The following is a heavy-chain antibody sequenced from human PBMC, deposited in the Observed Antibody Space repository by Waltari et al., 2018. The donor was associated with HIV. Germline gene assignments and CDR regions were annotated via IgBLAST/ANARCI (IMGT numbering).Heavy chain of an antibody. V-gene: IGHV4-39*01. CDR1: GGPISSRRYY. D-gene: IGHD3-3*01. Sequence: QLQLQESGPGLVKPSETLSLTCTVSGGPISSRRYYWGWIRQPPGKGLEWIGSIYYSGSTYYNPSLKSQVTISVDTSKNQFSLKLRSVTAADTAVYYCASHFWSGPFLPLVPYYYYGMDVWGQGTTVTVSS. J-gene: IGHJ6*02. CDR2: IYYSGST. CDR3: ASHFWSGPFLPLVPYYYYGMDV.